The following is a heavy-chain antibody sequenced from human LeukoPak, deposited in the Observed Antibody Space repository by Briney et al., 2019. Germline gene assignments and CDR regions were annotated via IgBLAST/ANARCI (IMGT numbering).Heavy chain of an antibody. D-gene: IGHD6-13*01. Sequence: GGSLRLSCAASGFTFNRNAISWVRQAPGKGLEWVSVIYSGGSTYYADSVKGRFTISRHNSKNTLYLQMNSLRAEDTAVYYCATLEQQLDYGMDVWGQGTTVTVSS. J-gene: IGHJ6*02. CDR2: IYSGGST. V-gene: IGHV3-53*04. CDR1: GFTFNRNA. CDR3: ATLEQQLDYGMDV.